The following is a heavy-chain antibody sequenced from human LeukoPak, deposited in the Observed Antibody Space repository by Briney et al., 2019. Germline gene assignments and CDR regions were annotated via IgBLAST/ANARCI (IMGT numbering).Heavy chain of an antibody. CDR3: AREPGRDGYNLADY. D-gene: IGHD5-24*01. CDR1: GYTFTSYD. CDR2: MNPNSGNT. J-gene: IGHJ4*02. V-gene: IGHV1-18*01. Sequence: ASVKVSCKASGYTFTSYDINWVRQATGQGLEWMGWMNPNSGNTNYAQKLQGRVTMTTDTSTSTAYMELRSLRSDDTAVYYCAREPGRDGYNLADYWGQGTLVTVSS.